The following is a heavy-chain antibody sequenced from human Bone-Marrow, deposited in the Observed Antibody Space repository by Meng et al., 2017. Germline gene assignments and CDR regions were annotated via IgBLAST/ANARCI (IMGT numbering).Heavy chain of an antibody. J-gene: IGHJ6*02. D-gene: IGHD2-2*01. CDR3: TRVGPGYCSNY. Sequence: GGSLRLSCATSGFIFSNIEMSWVRQAPGKGLEWLAYVSTGGDIKYYANSVKGRFTISRDNAKNSLYLDLNTLRVEDTGVYYCTRVGPGYCSNYWGQGTTVTVSS. CDR1: GFIFSNIE. V-gene: IGHV3-48*03. CDR2: VSTGGDIK.